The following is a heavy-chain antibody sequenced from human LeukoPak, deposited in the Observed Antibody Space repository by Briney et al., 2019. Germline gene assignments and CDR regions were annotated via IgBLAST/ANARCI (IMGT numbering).Heavy chain of an antibody. J-gene: IGHJ4*02. Sequence: GGSLRLSCAASGFTFSDYSMNWVRQAPGKGLEWVASVNTVSSYIYYADSMRGRFTISRDNAKNSLFLQMNSLRAEDTAVYYCARLRRNSDRSDFFFYYDHWGQGTLVTVSS. CDR1: GFTFSDYS. CDR3: ARLRRNSDRSDFFFYYDH. V-gene: IGHV3-21*01. CDR2: VNTVSSYI. D-gene: IGHD3-22*01.